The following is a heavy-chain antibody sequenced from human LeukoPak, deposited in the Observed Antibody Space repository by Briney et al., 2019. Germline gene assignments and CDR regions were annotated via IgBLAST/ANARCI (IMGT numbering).Heavy chain of an antibody. Sequence: GSLRLTCVASGFAFSTFPMSWVRQAPGKGLEWVSAVSGSGGNTFYLDSAKGRVTISRDNSKKTLYLQMNSLRVDDTAVYYCAKGGASVTDAPHGDVVTTTLDGFDIWGQEPVLTVSS. J-gene: IGHJ3*02. V-gene: IGHV3-23*01. CDR3: AKGGASVTDAPHGDVVTTTLDGFDI. CDR2: VSGSGGNT. D-gene: IGHD4-17*01. CDR1: GFAFSTFP.